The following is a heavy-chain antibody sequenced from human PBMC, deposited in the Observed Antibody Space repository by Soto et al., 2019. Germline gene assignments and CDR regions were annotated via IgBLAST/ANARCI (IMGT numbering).Heavy chain of an antibody. V-gene: IGHV3-66*01. CDR3: ARGAAMVRGVTAPDY. CDR1: GFTVNSKY. D-gene: IGHD3-10*01. Sequence: EVQLVESGGGLVQPGGSLRLSCAASGFTVNSKYMSWVRQAPGKGLEWVSVIYTDGSTYYADSVKGRFTISRDNSKNTLYLQMSSLRDEDTAVYYCARGAAMVRGVTAPDYWGQGTLVTVSS. CDR2: IYTDGST. J-gene: IGHJ4*02.